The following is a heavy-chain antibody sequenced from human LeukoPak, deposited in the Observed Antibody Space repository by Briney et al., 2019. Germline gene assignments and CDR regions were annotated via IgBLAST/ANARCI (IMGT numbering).Heavy chain of an antibody. D-gene: IGHD3-16*01. J-gene: IGHJ4*02. CDR2: IYRGGDT. CDR1: GFTVSNNY. V-gene: IGHV3-53*01. CDR3: ARHLSSSFDY. Sequence: PGGSLRLSCAVSGFTVSNNYMNWVRQAPGKGLEWVSVIYRGGDTYYVDSVKGRFTISRDNSKNTLYLQMNSLRAEDTAVYYCARHLSSSFDYWGRGTLVTVSS.